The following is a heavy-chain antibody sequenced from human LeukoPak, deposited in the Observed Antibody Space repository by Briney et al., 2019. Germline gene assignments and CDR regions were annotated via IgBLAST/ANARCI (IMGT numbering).Heavy chain of an antibody. CDR2: ITHSEST. CDR3: ARGVLLWFGELSTSRFQSPYYFDY. V-gene: IGHV4-34*01. J-gene: IGHJ4*02. Sequence: PSETLSLTCALYGGPFSVYYWSWLRQPPGQGREGIGEITHSESTNYTPTIKSRVSISVDTSKNEFSLKLSSVTAADTAVYYCARGVLLWFGELSTSRFQSPYYFDYWGQGTLVTVSS. D-gene: IGHD3-10*01. CDR1: GGPFSVYY.